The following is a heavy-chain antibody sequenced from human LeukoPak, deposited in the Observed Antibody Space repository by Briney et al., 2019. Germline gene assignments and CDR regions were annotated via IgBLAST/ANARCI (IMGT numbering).Heavy chain of an antibody. CDR1: GFXVSNKY. CDR2: IYTGGDT. Sequence: GGSLRLSCAASGFXVSNKYISWVRQAPGKGLEWVSLIYTGGDTYYADSVRGRFTISRDNSKNTVNLQMNSLRAEDTALCYCAGGQMFTSGGFDDWGQGTLVTVSS. D-gene: IGHD6-19*01. CDR3: AGGQMFTSGGFDD. V-gene: IGHV3-53*01. J-gene: IGHJ4*02.